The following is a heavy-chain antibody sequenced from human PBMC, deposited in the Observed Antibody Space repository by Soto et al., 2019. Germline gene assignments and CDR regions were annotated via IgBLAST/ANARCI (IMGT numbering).Heavy chain of an antibody. V-gene: IGHV3-15*01. J-gene: IGHJ6*02. D-gene: IGHD6-19*01. CDR2: IKSKTDGGTT. Sequence: GSLRLSCAASGFTFSNARMSWVPQAPRKGLEWVGRIKSKTDGGTTAYATTVKGRFTISRDDSKNTLYLQMNSLKTEDTAVYYCTSGYSSGSYYYYGMDVSGQMTRATFSS. CDR1: GFTFSNAR. CDR3: TSGYSSGSYYYYGMDV.